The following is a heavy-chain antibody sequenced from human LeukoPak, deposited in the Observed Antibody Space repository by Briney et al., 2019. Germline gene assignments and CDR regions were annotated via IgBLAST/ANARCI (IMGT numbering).Heavy chain of an antibody. D-gene: IGHD1-26*01. V-gene: IGHV3-21*04. J-gene: IGHJ4*02. CDR3: AKSGLRGWYSGTHFDF. Sequence: PGGSLRLSCAASGFTFSTYSMNWVRQAPGKGLEWVSSISSSSSYMYYADSVKGRFTISRDHAKNSLYLQMNSLRAEDTALYYCAKSGLRGWYSGTHFDFWGQGTLVTVSS. CDR1: GFTFSTYS. CDR2: ISSSSSYM.